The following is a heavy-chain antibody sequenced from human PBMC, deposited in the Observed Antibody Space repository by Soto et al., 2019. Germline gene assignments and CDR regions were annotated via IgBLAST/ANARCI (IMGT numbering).Heavy chain of an antibody. CDR2: MNPNSGNT. CDR1: GYTFTSYD. V-gene: IGHV1-8*01. CDR3: VRRNLNYYYYYMDV. Sequence: QVPLVQSGAEVKKPGASVKVSCKASGYTFTSYDINWVRQATGQGLEWMGWMNPNSGNTGYAQKFQGRVTMTRNTSISTAYMELSSLRSEDTAVYYCVRRNLNYYYYYMDVWGKGTTVTVSS. J-gene: IGHJ6*03.